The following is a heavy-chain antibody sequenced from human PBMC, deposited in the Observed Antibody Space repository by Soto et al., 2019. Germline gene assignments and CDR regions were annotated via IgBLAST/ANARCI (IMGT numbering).Heavy chain of an antibody. Sequence: PGESLKISCKGSGYSFTSYWIGWVRQMPGKGLEWMGIIYPGDSDTRYSPSFQGQATISADKSISTAYLQWSSLKASDTAMYYCACLKGQLVAGDAFDIWGQETMVTVSS. CDR3: ACLKGQLVAGDAFDI. CDR2: IYPGDSDT. D-gene: IGHD6-6*01. V-gene: IGHV5-51*01. J-gene: IGHJ3*02. CDR1: GYSFTSYW.